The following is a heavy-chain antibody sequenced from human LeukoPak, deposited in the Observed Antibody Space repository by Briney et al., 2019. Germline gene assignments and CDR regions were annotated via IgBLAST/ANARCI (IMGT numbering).Heavy chain of an antibody. CDR1: GGTFSSYA. Sequence: SVKVSCKASGGTFSSYAISWVRQAPGQGLEWMGGIIPIFGTANYAQKFQGRVTITTDESTSTAYMELSSLRSEDTAVYYCARARRIGAYPSFFDYWGQGTLVTVSS. CDR3: ARARRIGAYPSFFDY. V-gene: IGHV1-69*05. J-gene: IGHJ4*02. D-gene: IGHD3-16*01. CDR2: IIPIFGTA.